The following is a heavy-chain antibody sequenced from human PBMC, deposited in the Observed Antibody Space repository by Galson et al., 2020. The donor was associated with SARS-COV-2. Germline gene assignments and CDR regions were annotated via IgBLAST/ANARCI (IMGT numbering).Heavy chain of an antibody. D-gene: IGHD6-6*01. V-gene: IGHV1-24*01. Sequence: ASVKVSCKVSGFSVSELSMHWVRQAPGKGLEWMGGFDPEYDETIYARNLRGRVTMTVDPSTDTAYMDLKSLRSEDTATYFCAFAGPRSTLTTFDYWGQGTLVTVSS. CDR1: GFSVSELS. J-gene: IGHJ4*02. CDR3: AFAGPRSTLTTFDY. CDR2: FDPEYDET.